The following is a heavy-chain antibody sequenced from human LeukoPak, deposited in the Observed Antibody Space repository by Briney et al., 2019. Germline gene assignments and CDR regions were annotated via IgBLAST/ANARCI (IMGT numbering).Heavy chain of an antibody. D-gene: IGHD3-22*01. V-gene: IGHV4-59*01. CDR1: GGSISSYY. Sequence: SETLSLTCTVSGGSISSYYWSWIRQPPGKGLEWIGYIYYSGSTNYNPSLKSRITTSVDTSKNQFSLKLSSVTAADTAVYYCARGGDSSGYYYPVFDYWGQGTLVTVSS. CDR3: ARGGDSSGYYYPVFDY. CDR2: IYYSGST. J-gene: IGHJ4*02.